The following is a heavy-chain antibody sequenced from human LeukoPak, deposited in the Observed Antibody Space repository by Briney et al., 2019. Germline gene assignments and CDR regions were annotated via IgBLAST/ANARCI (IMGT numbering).Heavy chain of an antibody. Sequence: GGSLRLSCAASGFIFSSNGMHWVRQAPGKGLEWVAFISYDGSFKSHADSVKGRFTISRDNSKNTLYMQMNSLGAEDTAVYYCTTLAAAHTDFDYWGQGTLVTVSS. CDR3: TTLAAAHTDFDY. CDR1: GFIFSSNG. V-gene: IGHV3-30*03. CDR2: ISYDGSFK. D-gene: IGHD6-13*01. J-gene: IGHJ4*02.